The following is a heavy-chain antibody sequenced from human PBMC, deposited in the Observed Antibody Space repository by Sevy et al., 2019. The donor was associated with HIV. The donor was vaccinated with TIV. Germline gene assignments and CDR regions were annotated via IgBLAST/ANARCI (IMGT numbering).Heavy chain of an antibody. CDR1: GYTFTGYY. CDR2: INPNSGGT. CDR3: ARDYIVVVVAATQQYYYYGMDV. D-gene: IGHD2-15*01. J-gene: IGHJ6*02. Sequence: ASVKVSCKASGYTFTGYYMHWVRQAPGQGLEWMGWINPNSGGTNYAQKFQGRVTMTRDTSISTPYMELSRLRSDDTAVYYCARDYIVVVVAATQQYYYYGMDVWGQGTTVTVSS. V-gene: IGHV1-2*02.